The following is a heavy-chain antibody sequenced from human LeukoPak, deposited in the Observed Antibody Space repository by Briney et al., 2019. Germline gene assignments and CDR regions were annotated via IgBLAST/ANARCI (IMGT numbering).Heavy chain of an antibody. CDR2: INPNSGGT. V-gene: IGHV1-2*02. J-gene: IGHJ3*02. D-gene: IGHD3-9*01. Sequence: ASVKVSCKASGYTFTSYGISWVRQAPGQGLEWMGWINPNSGGTNYAQKFQGRVTMTRDTSISTAYMELSSLRSDDTTVYYCARRRVYDILTSYAFDIWGQGTMVTVSS. CDR1: GYTFTSYG. CDR3: ARRRVYDILTSYAFDI.